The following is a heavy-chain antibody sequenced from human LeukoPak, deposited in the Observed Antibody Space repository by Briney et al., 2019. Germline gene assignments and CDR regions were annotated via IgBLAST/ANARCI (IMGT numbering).Heavy chain of an antibody. D-gene: IGHD1-26*01. CDR1: GYTFTSYG. Sequence: ASVKVSCKASGYTFTSYGISWVRQAAGQGLEWMGWISAYNGNTNYAQKLQGRVTMTTDTSTSTAYMELRSLRSDDTAVYYCARVSALVGATVYWGQGTLVTVSS. CDR3: ARVSALVGATVY. V-gene: IGHV1-18*01. CDR2: ISAYNGNT. J-gene: IGHJ4*02.